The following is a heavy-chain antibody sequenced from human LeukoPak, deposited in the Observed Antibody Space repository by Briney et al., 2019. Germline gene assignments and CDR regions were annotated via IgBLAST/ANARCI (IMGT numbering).Heavy chain of an antibody. D-gene: IGHD6-13*01. CDR1: GFTFNDYT. CDR2: INSNGRYT. V-gene: IGHV3-64*02. CDR3: ARERYSRLTHDVIEI. J-gene: IGHJ3*02. Sequence: PGGSLRLSCAATGFTFNDYTMHWVRQAPGKRLEYVSRINSNGRYTYYADSVKGRFTISRDNSKNMLWLQMGSLRAEDMAVYFCARERYSRLTHDVIEIWGRGTMVTVSS.